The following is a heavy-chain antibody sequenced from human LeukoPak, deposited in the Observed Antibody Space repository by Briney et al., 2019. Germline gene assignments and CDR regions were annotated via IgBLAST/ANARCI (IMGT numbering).Heavy chain of an antibody. J-gene: IGHJ4*02. CDR1: GYTFTSYY. V-gene: IGHV1-46*01. CDR2: INPSGGST. CDR3: ARDLQRAAAGSYFDY. D-gene: IGHD6-13*01. Sequence: ASVKVSCKASGYTFTSYYMHWVRQAPGQGLEWVGIINPSGGSTSYAQKFQGRVTMTRDTSTSTVYMELSSLRSEDTAVYYCARDLQRAAAGSYFDYWGQGTLVTVSS.